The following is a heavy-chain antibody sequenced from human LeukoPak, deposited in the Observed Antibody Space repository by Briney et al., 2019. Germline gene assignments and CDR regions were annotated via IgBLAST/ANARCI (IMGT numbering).Heavy chain of an antibody. Sequence: SETLSLTCTVSGGSISSSSYYWGWIRQPPGKGLEWIGSIYYSGSTYYNPSLRSRVTTSVDTSKNQFSLKLSSVTAADTAVYYCARENFLEWCPPCLDYFDYWGQGTLVTVSS. CDR1: GGSISSSSYY. J-gene: IGHJ4*02. V-gene: IGHV4-39*07. D-gene: IGHD3-3*01. CDR2: IYYSGST. CDR3: ARENFLEWCPPCLDYFDY.